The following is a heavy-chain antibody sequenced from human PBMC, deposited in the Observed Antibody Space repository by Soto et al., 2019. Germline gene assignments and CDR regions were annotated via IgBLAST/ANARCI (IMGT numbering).Heavy chain of an antibody. CDR3: ARENSNYQGYFDY. J-gene: IGHJ4*02. Sequence: SETLSLTCTVSGGSISSGDYYWSWIRQPPGKGLEWIGYIYYSGSTYYNPSLKSRVTISVDTSKNQFSLKLSSVTAADTAVYYCARENSNYQGYFDYWGQGTLVTVSS. V-gene: IGHV4-30-4*01. CDR2: IYYSGST. CDR1: GGSISSGDYY. D-gene: IGHD4-4*01.